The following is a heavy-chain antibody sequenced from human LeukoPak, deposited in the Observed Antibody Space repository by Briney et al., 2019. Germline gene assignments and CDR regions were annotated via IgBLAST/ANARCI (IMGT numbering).Heavy chain of an antibody. V-gene: IGHV4-30-2*01. Sequence: SETLSLTCAVSGGSISSGGYSWSWIRQPPGKGLEWIGYIYHSGSTYYNPSLKSRVTISVDRSKNQFSLKLSSVTAADTAVYYCARGTNYGGNFDYWGQGTLVTVSS. J-gene: IGHJ4*02. CDR1: GGSISSGGYS. CDR2: IYHSGST. CDR3: ARGTNYGGNFDY. D-gene: IGHD4-23*01.